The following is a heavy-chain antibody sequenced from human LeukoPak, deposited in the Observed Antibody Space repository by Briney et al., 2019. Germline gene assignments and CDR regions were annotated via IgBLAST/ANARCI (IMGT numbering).Heavy chain of an antibody. CDR3: ARYYYDSSGLGDAFDI. D-gene: IGHD3-22*01. CDR1: GFTFSSYE. Sequence: PGGSLTLSCAASGFTFSSYEMNWVRQAPGKGLEWVSYISSSGSTIYYADSVKGRFTISRDNAKNSLYLQMNSLRAEDTAVYYCARYYYDSSGLGDAFDIWGQGTMVTVSS. J-gene: IGHJ3*02. CDR2: ISSSGSTI. V-gene: IGHV3-48*03.